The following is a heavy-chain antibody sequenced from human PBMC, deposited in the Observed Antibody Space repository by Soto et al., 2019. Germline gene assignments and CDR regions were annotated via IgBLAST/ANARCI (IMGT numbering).Heavy chain of an antibody. CDR1: GYTFTSYD. D-gene: IGHD2-2*01. CDR3: ARGYCSSTSCQGYDAFDI. J-gene: IGHJ3*02. Sequence: ASVKVSCKASGYTFTSYDINWVRQATGQGLEWMGWMNPNGGNTGYAQKFQGRVTMTRNTSISTAYMELSSLRSEDTAVYYCARGYCSSTSCQGYDAFDIWGQGTMVTVSS. V-gene: IGHV1-8*01. CDR2: MNPNGGNT.